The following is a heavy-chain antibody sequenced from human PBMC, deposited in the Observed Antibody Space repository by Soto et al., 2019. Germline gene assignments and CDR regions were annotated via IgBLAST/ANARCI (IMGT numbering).Heavy chain of an antibody. Sequence: GESLKISCKGSGYSFTSYWIGWVRQMPGKGLEWMGIIYPGDSDTRYSPSFQGQVTISADKSISTAYLQWSSLKASDTAMYYCARRPGNWNDAVGAFDIWGQGTMVTVSS. CDR1: GYSFTSYW. CDR2: IYPGDSDT. D-gene: IGHD1-1*01. V-gene: IGHV5-51*01. CDR3: ARRPGNWNDAVGAFDI. J-gene: IGHJ3*02.